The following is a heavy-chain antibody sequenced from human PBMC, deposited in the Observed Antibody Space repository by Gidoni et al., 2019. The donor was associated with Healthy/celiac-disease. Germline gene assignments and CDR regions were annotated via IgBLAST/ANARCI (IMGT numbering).Heavy chain of an antibody. J-gene: IGHJ6*02. CDR2: IGTAGDT. D-gene: IGHD3-22*01. Sequence: EVQLVESGGGLVQPVGSLRLSCAASGFTFSSYDMHWVRQATGKGLEWVSAIGTAGDTYYPGSVKGRFTISRENAKNSLYLQMNSLRAEDTAVYYCARGRVVGRLLSYYYGMDVWGQGTTVTVSS. V-gene: IGHV3-13*01. CDR3: ARGRVVGRLLSYYYGMDV. CDR1: GFTFSSYD.